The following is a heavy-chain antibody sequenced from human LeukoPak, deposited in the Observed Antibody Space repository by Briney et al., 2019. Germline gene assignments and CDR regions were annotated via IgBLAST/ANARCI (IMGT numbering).Heavy chain of an antibody. Sequence: SETLSLTCTVSGGSISSSSYYWGWIRQPPGKGLEWIGSIHYSGSTNYNPSLKSRVTISVDTSKNQFSLKLSPVTAAGTAVYYCARGYCSGGSCYSYYYYNYMDVWGKGTTVTVSS. D-gene: IGHD2-15*01. CDR2: IHYSGST. CDR3: ARGYCSGGSCYSYYYYNYMDV. J-gene: IGHJ6*03. CDR1: GGSISSSSYY. V-gene: IGHV4-39*07.